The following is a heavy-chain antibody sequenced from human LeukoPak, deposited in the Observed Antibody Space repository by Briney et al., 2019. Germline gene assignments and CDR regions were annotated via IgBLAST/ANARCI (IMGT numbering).Heavy chain of an antibody. CDR3: APDCSSTSCYGY. J-gene: IGHJ4*02. CDR2: IIPIFGTA. D-gene: IGHD2-2*01. CDR1: GGTFSSYA. V-gene: IGHV1-69*05. Sequence: SVKVSCKASGGTFSSYAISWVRQAPGQGLEWMGGIIPIFGTANYAQKFQGRVTITTDESTSTAYMELSSLRSEDAAVYYCAPDCSSTSCYGYWGQGTLVTVSS.